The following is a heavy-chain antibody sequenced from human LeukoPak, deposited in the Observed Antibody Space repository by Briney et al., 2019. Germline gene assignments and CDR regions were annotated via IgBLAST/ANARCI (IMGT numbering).Heavy chain of an antibody. CDR3: AREGDYGDYSKSFYYMDV. J-gene: IGHJ6*03. CDR1: GGYICSYY. V-gene: IGHV4-4*07. Sequence: SETLSLTCTVSGGYICSYYWSWIRQPAGKGLEWVGRIYTSENNDYNPSLKSRVTMSVDMSTSQFSLTLTSVTAADTAVYYCAREGDYGDYSKSFYYMDVWGKGTTVTVSS. CDR2: IYTSENN. D-gene: IGHD4-17*01.